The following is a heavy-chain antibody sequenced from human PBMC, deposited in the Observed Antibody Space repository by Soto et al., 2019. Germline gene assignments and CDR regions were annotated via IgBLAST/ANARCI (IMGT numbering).Heavy chain of an antibody. V-gene: IGHV1-46*01. CDR1: GYTFTSYY. Sequence: QVQLVQSGAEVKKPGASVKVSCKASGYTFTSYYMHWVRQAPGQGLEWMGIINPSGGSTSYAQKFRGRVTMPRDTSTSTVYRELSSLRSGDTAVYYGARRGWRGPAFDPGGQETLVTVSS. CDR2: INPSGGST. CDR3: ARRGWRGPAFDP. D-gene: IGHD2-15*01. J-gene: IGHJ5*02.